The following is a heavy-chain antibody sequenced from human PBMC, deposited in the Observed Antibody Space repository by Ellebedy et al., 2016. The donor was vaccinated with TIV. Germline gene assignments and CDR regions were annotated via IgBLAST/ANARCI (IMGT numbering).Heavy chain of an antibody. CDR3: ARRGSYGDYAVQLNNWFDP. J-gene: IGHJ5*02. D-gene: IGHD4-17*01. V-gene: IGHV3-7*01. Sequence: GESLKISCAASGFSFRNYWMSWVRQAPGKGLEWVANIYQDGSEKYYVDSVEGRFTISRDNAKNSLYLEMKSLRAEDTAVYYCARRGSYGDYAVQLNNWFDPWGQGTLVTVSS. CDR2: IYQDGSEK. CDR1: GFSFRNYW.